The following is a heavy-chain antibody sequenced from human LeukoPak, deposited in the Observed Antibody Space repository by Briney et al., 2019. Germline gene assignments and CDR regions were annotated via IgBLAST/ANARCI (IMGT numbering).Heavy chain of an antibody. CDR2: INRDGSTT. CDR1: GFTFSNYW. CDR3: ARDKKSGESSEIDY. J-gene: IGHJ4*02. Sequence: GGSLRLSCAASGFTFSNYWVHWVRQAPGKGLVWVSRINRDGSTTNYANSVKGRFTVSRDNAKNTLELQMNSLRAEDTVVYYCARDKKSGESSEIDYWGQGTLVTVSS. V-gene: IGHV3-74*01. D-gene: IGHD3-10*01.